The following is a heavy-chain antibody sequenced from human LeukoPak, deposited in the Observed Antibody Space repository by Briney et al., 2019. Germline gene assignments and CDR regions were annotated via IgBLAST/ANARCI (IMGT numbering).Heavy chain of an antibody. CDR2: ISAFNGNA. J-gene: IGHJ4*02. D-gene: IGHD6-13*01. CDR1: GYIFTTYA. CDR3: ASLKQQLATTGGFDY. Sequence: ASVTVSCKASGYIFTTYAITWVRQAPGQGLEWMGGISAFNGNANYAQKFQGRVTLTTDTSTSTAYMELSSLRSEDTAVYYCASLKQQLATTGGFDYWGQGTLVTVSS. V-gene: IGHV1-18*01.